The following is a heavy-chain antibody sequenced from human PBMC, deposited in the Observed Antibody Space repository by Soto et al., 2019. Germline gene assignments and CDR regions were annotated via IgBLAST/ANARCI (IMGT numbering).Heavy chain of an antibody. J-gene: IGHJ6*02. CDR3: ARHGTNSYYYYGMDV. V-gene: IGHV5-51*01. CDR1: GYTFTTYW. CDR2: IYPGDSDT. Sequence: GESLKISCKGSGYTFTTYWIGWVRQMPGKGLEWIGIIYPGDSDTRYSPSFQGQVTISADKSISTAYLQWSSLKASDTAIYYCARHGTNSYYYYGMDVWGQGTTVTVSS. D-gene: IGHD2-8*01.